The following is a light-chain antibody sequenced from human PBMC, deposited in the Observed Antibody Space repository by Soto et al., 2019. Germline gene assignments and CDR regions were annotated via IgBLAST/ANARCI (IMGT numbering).Light chain of an antibody. J-gene: IGKJ1*01. CDR1: QSVSSN. V-gene: IGKV3-15*01. CDR3: QKYNTWPRWT. Sequence: EIVMTQSPATLSVSPGERATLSCRASQSVSSNLAWYQQKPGQAPRLLIYGASTRATGIPARFSGSGSGTEFMLTISSLQSEVFAVSCCQKYNTWPRWTFGQGTKVEIK. CDR2: GAS.